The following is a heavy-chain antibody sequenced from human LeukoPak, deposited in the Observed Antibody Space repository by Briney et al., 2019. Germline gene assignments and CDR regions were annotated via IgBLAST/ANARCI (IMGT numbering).Heavy chain of an antibody. Sequence: SETLSLTCTVSGGSISSSSHYWGWIRQPPGKGLEWIGSIYYSGSTYYNPSLKSRVTISVDTSKNQFSLKLSSVTAADTAVYYCARQLAVAVIRPFDYWGQGTLVTVSS. J-gene: IGHJ4*02. V-gene: IGHV4-39*01. CDR2: IYYSGST. CDR3: ARQLAVAVIRPFDY. D-gene: IGHD6-19*01. CDR1: GGSISSSSHY.